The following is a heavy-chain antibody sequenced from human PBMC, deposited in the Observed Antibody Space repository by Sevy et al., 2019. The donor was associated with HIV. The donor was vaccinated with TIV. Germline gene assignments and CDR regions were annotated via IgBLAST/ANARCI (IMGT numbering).Heavy chain of an antibody. Sequence: GVSLRLSCAASGFTFSSYSMNWVRQAPGKGLEWVSYISNTSSTIKYADSVKGRFTISRDNAKNSLYLQMNSLRDEDTVVYFGATLFHYSSRFDYWGQGTLVTVSS. CDR3: ATLFHYSSRFDY. CDR2: ISNTSSTI. J-gene: IGHJ4*02. V-gene: IGHV3-48*02. D-gene: IGHD4-4*01. CDR1: GFTFSSYS.